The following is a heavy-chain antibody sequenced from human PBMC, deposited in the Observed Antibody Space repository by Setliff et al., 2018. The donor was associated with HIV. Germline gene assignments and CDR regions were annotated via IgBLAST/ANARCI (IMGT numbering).Heavy chain of an antibody. CDR2: ISPEGNKK. V-gene: IGHV3-7*03. J-gene: IGHJ5*02. Sequence: GGSLRLSCAASGFTFSDFWMYWVRHAPGKGLEWVANISPEGNKKYYVGSVKGRVTSSRENAKSSLFLQMSGLRPEDTAVYYCARVLLRTNPLYGVASNWFDPWGQGTLVTVSS. CDR3: ARVLLRTNPLYGVASNWFDP. D-gene: IGHD2-8*01. CDR1: GFTFSDFW.